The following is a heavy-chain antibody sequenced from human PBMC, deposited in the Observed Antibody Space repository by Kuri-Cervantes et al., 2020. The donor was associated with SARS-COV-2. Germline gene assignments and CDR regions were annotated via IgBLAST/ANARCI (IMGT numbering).Heavy chain of an antibody. D-gene: IGHD3-3*01. J-gene: IGHJ6*03. V-gene: IGHV4-39*01. CDR1: GGSISSSSYY. CDR3: RYSGWSGPYYYYMDV. Sequence: SETLSLTCTVSGGSISSSSYYWGWIRQPPGKGLEWIGSIYYSGSTYYNPSLKSRVTISVDTSKNQFSLKLSSATAADTAVYYCRYSGWSGPYYYYMDVWGKGTTVTVSS. CDR2: IYYSGST.